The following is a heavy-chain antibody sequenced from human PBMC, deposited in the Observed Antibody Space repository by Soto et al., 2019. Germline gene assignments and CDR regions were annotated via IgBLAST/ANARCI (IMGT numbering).Heavy chain of an antibody. CDR3: ARVAIMAAAGTYYYYYYGMDV. V-gene: IGHV4-34*01. Sequence: KTSETLSLTCAVYGGSFSGYYWSWIRQPPGKGLEWIGEINHSGSTNYNPSLKSRVTISVDTSKNQFSLKLSSVTAADTAVYYCARVAIMAAAGTYYYYYYGMDVWGQGTTVTVSS. D-gene: IGHD6-13*01. CDR2: INHSGST. J-gene: IGHJ6*02. CDR1: GGSFSGYY.